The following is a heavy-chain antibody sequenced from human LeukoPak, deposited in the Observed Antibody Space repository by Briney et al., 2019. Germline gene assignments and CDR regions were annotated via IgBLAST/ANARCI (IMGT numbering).Heavy chain of an antibody. CDR2: INPNSGGT. D-gene: IGHD6-6*01. CDR1: GYTFTGYY. J-gene: IGHJ4*02. V-gene: IGHV1-2*02. Sequence: ASVKVSCKASGYTFTGYYMHWVRQAPGQGLEWMGWINPNSGGTSYAQKFQGRVTMTRDTSISTAYMELSRLRTDDTAVYYCARGGIAARRAFDYWGQGTLVTVSS. CDR3: ARGGIAARRAFDY.